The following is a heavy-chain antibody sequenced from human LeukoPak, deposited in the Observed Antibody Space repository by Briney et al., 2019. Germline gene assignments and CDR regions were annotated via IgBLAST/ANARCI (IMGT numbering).Heavy chain of an antibody. V-gene: IGHV3-21*01. Sequence: KPGGSLRLSCAASGVTFSSYSMNWVRQAPGKGLEWVSSISSSSYIYYADSVKGRFTISRDNAKNSLYLQMNSLRAEDTAVYYCARGSPLLWFGELLWRFPTLRVDYWGQGTLVTVSS. D-gene: IGHD3-10*01. J-gene: IGHJ4*02. CDR1: GVTFSSYS. CDR3: ARGSPLLWFGELLWRFPTLRVDY. CDR2: ISSSSYI.